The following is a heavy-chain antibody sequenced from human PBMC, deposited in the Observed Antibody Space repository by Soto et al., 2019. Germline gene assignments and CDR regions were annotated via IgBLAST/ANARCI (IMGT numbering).Heavy chain of an antibody. CDR2: IYSSGTT. CDR1: GGSISSSIYY. V-gene: IGHV4-39*01. D-gene: IGHD3-22*01. CDR3: ATPVSTGYQGLEV. Sequence: SETLSLTCTVSGGSISSSIYYWGWIRQPPGKGLEWIGSIYSSGTTYYNPSLRSRVTVSVDTSKNQFSLRLTSVTAADTAVYYCATPVSTGYQGLEVWGQGAMVTV. J-gene: IGHJ3*01.